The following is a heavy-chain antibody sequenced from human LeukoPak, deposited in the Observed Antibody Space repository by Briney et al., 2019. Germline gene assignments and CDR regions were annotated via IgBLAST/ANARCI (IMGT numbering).Heavy chain of an antibody. CDR1: GFTVSSNY. V-gene: IGHV3-66*02. J-gene: IGHJ4*02. D-gene: IGHD3-22*01. CDR3: ARDRWLALDY. CDR2: IYSGGST. Sequence: GGSLRLSCAASGFTVSSNYMSWVRQAPGKGLEWVPVIYSGGSTYYADSVKGRFTISRDNSKNTLYLQMNSLRAEDTAVYYCARDRWLALDYWGQGTLVTVSS.